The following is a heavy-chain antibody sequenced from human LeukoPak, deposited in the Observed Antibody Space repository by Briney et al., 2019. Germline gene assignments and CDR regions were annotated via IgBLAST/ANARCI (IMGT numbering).Heavy chain of an antibody. CDR2: IRSKAYGGTT. Sequence: GGSLRLSCAASGFTFSSHWMHWVRQAPGKGLEWVGFIRSKAYGGTTEYAASVKGRFTISRDDSKSIAYLQMNSLKTEDTAVYYCTRSTPYYYDSSGYYQNFVYWGQGTLVTVSS. CDR1: GFTFSSHW. CDR3: TRSTPYYYDSSGYYQNFVY. J-gene: IGHJ4*02. D-gene: IGHD3-22*01. V-gene: IGHV3-49*04.